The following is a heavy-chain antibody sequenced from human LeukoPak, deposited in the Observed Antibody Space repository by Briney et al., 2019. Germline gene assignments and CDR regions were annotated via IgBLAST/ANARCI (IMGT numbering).Heavy chain of an antibody. CDR2: INHSGST. D-gene: IGHD3-10*01. V-gene: IGHV4-34*01. J-gene: IGHJ4*02. CDR3: ARGPWFGELVSFDY. CDR1: GGSLSGYY. Sequence: SETLSLTCAVYGGSLSGYYWSWIRQPPGKGLEWIGEINHSGSTNYNPSLKSRVTISVDTSKNQFSLKLSSVTAADTAVYYCARGPWFGELVSFDYWGQGTLVTVSS.